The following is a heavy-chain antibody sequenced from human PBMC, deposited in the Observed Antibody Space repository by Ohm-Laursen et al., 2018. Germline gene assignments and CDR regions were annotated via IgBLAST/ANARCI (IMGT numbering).Heavy chain of an antibody. Sequence: TLSLTCAVYGGSFSGYYWSWIRQPPGKGLGWIGEINHSGSTNYNPSLKSRVTISVDTSKNQFSLRLSSVTATDTAVYYCARRWDGDYSFDSWGRGTLVTVSS. CDR2: INHSGST. D-gene: IGHD4-17*01. J-gene: IGHJ4*02. CDR1: GGSFSGYY. V-gene: IGHV4-34*01. CDR3: ARRWDGDYSFDS.